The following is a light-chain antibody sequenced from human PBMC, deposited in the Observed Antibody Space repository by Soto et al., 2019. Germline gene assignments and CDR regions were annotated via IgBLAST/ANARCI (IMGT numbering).Light chain of an antibody. CDR2: DVS. V-gene: IGLV2-11*01. Sequence: QSALTQPRSVSGSLGQSVTISCTGTSSDVGGYNYVSWYQQHPGKAPKLILYDVSKRPSGVPDRFSGSKSGNTASLTISGLQAEDEADYYCCSYAGSYTHVFGTGTKLTVL. CDR1: SSDVGGYNY. J-gene: IGLJ1*01. CDR3: CSYAGSYTHV.